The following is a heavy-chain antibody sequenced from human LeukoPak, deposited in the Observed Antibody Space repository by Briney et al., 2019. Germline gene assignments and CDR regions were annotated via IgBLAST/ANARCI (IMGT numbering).Heavy chain of an antibody. V-gene: IGHV4-59*01. J-gene: IGHJ3*02. CDR2: IYYSGST. Sequence: SETLSLTCTVSGGSISSYYWSWIRQPPGKGLEWIGYIYYSGSTNYNPSLKSRVTISVDTSKNQFSLKRSSVTAADTAVYYCARETLIAYCGGDCYLGAFDIWGQGTMVTVSS. CDR1: GGSISSYY. D-gene: IGHD2-21*02. CDR3: ARETLIAYCGGDCYLGAFDI.